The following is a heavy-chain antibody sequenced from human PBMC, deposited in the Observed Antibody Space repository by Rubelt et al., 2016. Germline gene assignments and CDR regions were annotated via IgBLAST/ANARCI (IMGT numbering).Heavy chain of an antibody. Sequence: QVHLVQSGAEVKKPGASVKVSCKASGYTFTDFYIHWVRQAPGQGLEWMGRINPISGAANLPQNFQGRVTMTRDTSISVVYMELSGVTSDDTAVYYCARGPLEYFDWRGYFDYWGHGTQVTVSS. J-gene: IGHJ4*01. D-gene: IGHD3-9*01. V-gene: IGHV1-2*06. CDR3: ARGPLEYFDWRGYFDY. CDR1: GYTFTDFY. CDR2: INPISGAA.